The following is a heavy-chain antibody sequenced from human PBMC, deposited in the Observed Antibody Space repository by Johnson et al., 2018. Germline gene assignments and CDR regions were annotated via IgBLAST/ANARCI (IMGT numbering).Heavy chain of an antibody. J-gene: IGHJ3*02. CDR2: IRSKANSYAT. CDR3: ARIGGYGDYVGAFDI. Sequence: EVQLVESGGGLVQPGGSLKLSCAASGFTFSGSAMHWVRPASGKGLEWVGRIRSKANSYATAYAASVKGRFTISRDDSKNTAYLQMNSLKTEDTAVYYCARIGGYGDYVGAFDIWGQGTMVTVSS. CDR1: GFTFSGSA. V-gene: IGHV3-73*01. D-gene: IGHD4-17*01.